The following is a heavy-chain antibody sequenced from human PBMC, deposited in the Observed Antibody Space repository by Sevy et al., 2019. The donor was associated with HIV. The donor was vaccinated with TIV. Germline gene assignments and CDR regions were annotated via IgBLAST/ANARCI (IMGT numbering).Heavy chain of an antibody. D-gene: IGHD4-17*01. CDR1: AFTFSSYA. CDR3: AKDRWGSGDFRGYFDH. V-gene: IGHV3-30*18. CDR2: ISFGGSSK. J-gene: IGHJ4*02. Sequence: GGSLRLSCAASAFTFSSYAMHWVRQAPGKGLEWVALISFGGSSKEYTDSLKGRFTISRDNSKNTLYLQMNSLRAEDSGVYYCAKDRWGSGDFRGYFDHWGQGTLVTVSS.